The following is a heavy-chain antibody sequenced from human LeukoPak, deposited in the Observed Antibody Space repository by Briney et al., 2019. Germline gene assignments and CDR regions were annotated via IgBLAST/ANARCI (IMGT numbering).Heavy chain of an antibody. CDR2: IIPIFGTA. CDR3: ARARYYYDSSGYFPEAFDY. V-gene: IGHV1-69*05. Sequence: SVKVSCKASGGTFCSYAISWVRQAPGQGLEWMGVIIPIFGTANYAQKFQGRVTITTDESTSTAYMELSSLRSEDTAVYYCARARYYYDSSGYFPEAFDYWGQGTLVTVSS. J-gene: IGHJ4*02. D-gene: IGHD3-22*01. CDR1: GGTFCSYA.